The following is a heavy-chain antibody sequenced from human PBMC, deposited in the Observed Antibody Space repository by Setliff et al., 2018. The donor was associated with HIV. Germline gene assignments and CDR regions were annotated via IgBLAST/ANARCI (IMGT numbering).Heavy chain of an antibody. D-gene: IGHD3-10*01. V-gene: IGHV4-31*03. CDR3: ARGWFGGYYCDY. Sequence: SETLSLTCTVSGGSINSGNYYWSWIRQHPGKGLEWIGYIYYSGSTYYSPSLKSRVTISVDTSKNQFSLKLSFVTAADTAVYYCARGWFGGYYCDYWGQGTLVTVSS. CDR2: IYYSGST. CDR1: GGSINSGNYY. J-gene: IGHJ4*02.